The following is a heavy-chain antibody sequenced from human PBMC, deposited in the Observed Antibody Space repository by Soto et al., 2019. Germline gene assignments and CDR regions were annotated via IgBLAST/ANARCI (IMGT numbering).Heavy chain of an antibody. V-gene: IGHV3-23*01. Sequence: GSLRLSCAASGLTFSDYGMRWVRQAPGRGREWVSSISGSCGSRYYADAVKGRFTISRDNYKNTLYLQMNSLRAEDTALFCYAKYVRVRLTTGFDYWGQGTPVTVSS. CDR2: ISGSCGSR. D-gene: IGHD4-4*01. CDR1: GLTFSDYG. J-gene: IGHJ4*02. CDR3: AKYVRVRLTTGFDY.